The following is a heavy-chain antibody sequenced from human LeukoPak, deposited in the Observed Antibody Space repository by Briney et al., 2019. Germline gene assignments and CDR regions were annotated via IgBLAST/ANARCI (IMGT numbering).Heavy chain of an antibody. J-gene: IGHJ4*02. CDR1: GFTFNTYT. CDR2: ICGSSGII. CDR3: ASGSTYYESSGQVPFDY. Sequence: GGSLRLSCAVSGFTFNTYTMNWVRQAPGKGLEWVSYICGSSGIIDYADSVRGRFIISTVNAKNSLYLQMNSLRAEDTAVYYCASGSTYYESSGQVPFDYWGQGTLVTVSS. V-gene: IGHV3-48*01. D-gene: IGHD3-22*01.